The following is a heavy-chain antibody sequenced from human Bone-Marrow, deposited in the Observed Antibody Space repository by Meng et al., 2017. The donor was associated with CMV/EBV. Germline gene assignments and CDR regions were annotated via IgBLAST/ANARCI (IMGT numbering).Heavy chain of an antibody. CDR3: ATTYYYDDTDYP. CDR1: GFTFDTYW. V-gene: IGHV3-7*01. Sequence: GESLKISCAASGFTFDTYWMTWVRQAPGKGLEWVANIKEDGSEKYYVDSVRGRFTISRDNTKKSLFLQINSLRAEDTAVYYCATTYYYDDTDYPSGQGTLVTVSS. J-gene: IGHJ5*02. CDR2: IKEDGSEK. D-gene: IGHD3-22*01.